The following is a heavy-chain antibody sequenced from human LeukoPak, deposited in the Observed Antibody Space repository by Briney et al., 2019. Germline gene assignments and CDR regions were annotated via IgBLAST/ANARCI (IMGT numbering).Heavy chain of an antibody. CDR2: ISSSSSTI. D-gene: IGHD4-17*01. V-gene: IGHV3-48*01. Sequence: PGGSLRLSCAASGFTFSSYSMNWVRQAPGKGLEWVSYISSSSSTIYYADSVKGRFTISRDNSKNTLYLQMNSLRAEDTAVYHCAKDPREKWTTVTSFDYWGQGTLVTVSS. J-gene: IGHJ4*02. CDR3: AKDPREKWTTVTSFDY. CDR1: GFTFSSYS.